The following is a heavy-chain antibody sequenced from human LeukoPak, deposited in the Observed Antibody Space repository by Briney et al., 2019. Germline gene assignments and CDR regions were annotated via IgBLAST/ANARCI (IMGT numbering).Heavy chain of an antibody. V-gene: IGHV1-2*06. CDR1: GYTFTGYY. CDR2: INPNSGGT. CDR3: ARSYDFWSGYYTEYYYYYGMDV. D-gene: IGHD3-3*01. Sequence: ASVKVSCKASGYTFTGYYMHWVRQAPGQGLEWMGRINPNSGGTNYAQKFQGRVTMTRDTSISTAYMELSRLRSDDAAVYYCARSYDFWSGYYTEYYYYYGMDVWGQGTRSPSP. J-gene: IGHJ6*02.